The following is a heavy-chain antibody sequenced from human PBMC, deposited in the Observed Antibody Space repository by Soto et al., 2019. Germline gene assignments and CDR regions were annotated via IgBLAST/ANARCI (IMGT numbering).Heavy chain of an antibody. CDR1: GFTFGDYA. Sequence: GGSLRLSCTASGFTFGDYAMSWFRQAPGKGLEWVGFIRSKAYGGTTEYAASVKGRFTISRDDSKSIAYLQMNSLKTEDTAVYYCTRDLEDGYSSGWYGGYNWFDPWGQGTLVTVSS. D-gene: IGHD6-19*01. V-gene: IGHV3-49*03. CDR2: IRSKAYGGTT. CDR3: TRDLEDGYSSGWYGGYNWFDP. J-gene: IGHJ5*02.